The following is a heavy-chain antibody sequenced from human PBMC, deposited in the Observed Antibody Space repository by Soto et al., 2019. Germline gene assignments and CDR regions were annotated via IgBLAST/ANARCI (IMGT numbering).Heavy chain of an antibody. Sequence: ETRCHTNTVYGGSFRAGDWLGSRQPPGKGLEWIGEINHSGSTNYNPSLKSRVTISVDTSKNQFSLKLSSVTAADTAVYYCARGRVYYYDSSGYYYSPYYFDYWGQGTLVT. CDR3: ARGRVYYYDSSGYYYSPYYFDY. D-gene: IGHD3-22*01. V-gene: IGHV4-34*01. J-gene: IGHJ4*02. CDR1: GGSFRAGD. CDR2: INHSGST.